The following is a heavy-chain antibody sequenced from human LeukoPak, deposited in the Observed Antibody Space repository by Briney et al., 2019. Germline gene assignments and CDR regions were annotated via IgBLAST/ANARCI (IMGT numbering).Heavy chain of an antibody. CDR3: ARQDPAGEYYFDH. CDR1: GNSFSIYW. J-gene: IGHJ4*02. Sequence: GESLKISCKGSGNSFSIYWIGWVRQMPGKGLEWMGIIYPGDSDTRYSPSFQGQVTISADKSLSTAYLQWSSLKASDTAIYYCARQDPAGEYYFDHWGQGTLVTVST. CDR2: IYPGDSDT. D-gene: IGHD3-10*01. V-gene: IGHV5-51*01.